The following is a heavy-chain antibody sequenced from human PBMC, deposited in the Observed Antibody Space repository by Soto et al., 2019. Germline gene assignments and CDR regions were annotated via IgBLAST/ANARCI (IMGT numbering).Heavy chain of an antibody. Sequence: DVQLLESGGGLVQPGGSLTLSCAASRFIFSDYAMNWVRQAPGKGLEWVSSIGGGNTDRYYADSVKGRFIISRDNSKNTMYLQMNSLRDDDTAVYYCAKDAVSYNGKWYGFDSWGQGTLVTVSS. D-gene: IGHD1-26*01. J-gene: IGHJ5*01. CDR2: IGGGNTDR. CDR1: RFIFSDYA. CDR3: AKDAVSYNGKWYGFDS. V-gene: IGHV3-23*01.